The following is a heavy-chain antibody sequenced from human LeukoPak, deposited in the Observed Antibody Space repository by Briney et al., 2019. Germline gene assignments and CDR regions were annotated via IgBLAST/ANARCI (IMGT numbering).Heavy chain of an antibody. D-gene: IGHD3-22*01. J-gene: IGHJ5*02. CDR3: AAIPYYYDSSGYYWFDP. CDR2: IIPIFGTA. CDR1: GGTFSSYA. V-gene: IGHV1-69*01. Sequence: ASVKVSCKASGGTFSSYAISWVRQAPGQGLEWMGGIIPIFGTANYAQKFQGRVTITADESTSTAYMELSSLRSEDTAVYYCAAIPYYYDSSGYYWFDPWGQGTLVTVSS.